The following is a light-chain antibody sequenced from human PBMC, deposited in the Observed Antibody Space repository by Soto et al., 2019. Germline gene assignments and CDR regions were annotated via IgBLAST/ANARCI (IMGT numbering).Light chain of an antibody. CDR1: RSISSW. V-gene: IGKV1-5*03. CDR3: QQYTTYPLT. Sequence: DIQMTQSPSSLSASVGDRVTITCRASRSISSWLAWYQQKPGKAPKLLIYKASSLEGGVPSRFSGSGSGTEFTLTISSLQPDDFATYSCQQYTTYPLTFGGGTKVELK. CDR2: KAS. J-gene: IGKJ4*01.